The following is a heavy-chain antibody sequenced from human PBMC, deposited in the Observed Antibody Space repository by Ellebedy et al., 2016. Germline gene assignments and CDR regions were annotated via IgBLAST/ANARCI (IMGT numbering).Heavy chain of an antibody. CDR2: INHSGST. Sequence: SETLSLTCAVYGGSFSGYYWSWIRQPPGKGLEWIGEINHSGSTNYNPSLKSRVTISVDTSKNQFSLKLSSVTAADTAVYYCASPADDSSGYYFDYWGQGTLVTVSS. J-gene: IGHJ4*02. D-gene: IGHD3-22*01. CDR1: GGSFSGYY. V-gene: IGHV4-34*01. CDR3: ASPADDSSGYYFDY.